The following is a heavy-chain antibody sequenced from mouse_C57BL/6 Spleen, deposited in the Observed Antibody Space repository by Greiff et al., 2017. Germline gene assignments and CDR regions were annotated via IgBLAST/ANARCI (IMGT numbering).Heavy chain of an antibody. V-gene: IGHV3-6*01. CDR3: ARTGYYGSSPHYFDY. CDR2: ISYDGSN. Sequence: EVHLVESGPGLVKPSQSLYLTCSVTGYSITSGYYWNWIRQFPGNKLEWMGYISYDGSNNYNPSLKNPISITRDTSKNQFFLKLNSVTTEDTATYYCARTGYYGSSPHYFDYWGQGTTLTVSS. D-gene: IGHD1-1*01. CDR1: GYSITSGYY. J-gene: IGHJ2*01.